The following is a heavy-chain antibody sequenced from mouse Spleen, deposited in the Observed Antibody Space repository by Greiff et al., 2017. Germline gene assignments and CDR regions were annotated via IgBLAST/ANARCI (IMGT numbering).Heavy chain of an antibody. V-gene: IGHV1-9*01. J-gene: IGHJ4*01. CDR2: ILPGSGST. CDR3: ARTPFTTATSGYAMDY. CDR1: GYTFTGYW. Sequence: QVQLQQSGAELMKPGASVKLSCKATGYTFTGYWIEWVKQRPGHGLEWIGEILPGSGSTNYNEKFKGKATFTADTSSNTAYMQLSSLTTEDSAIYYCARTPFTTATSGYAMDYWGQGTSVTVSS. D-gene: IGHD1-2*01.